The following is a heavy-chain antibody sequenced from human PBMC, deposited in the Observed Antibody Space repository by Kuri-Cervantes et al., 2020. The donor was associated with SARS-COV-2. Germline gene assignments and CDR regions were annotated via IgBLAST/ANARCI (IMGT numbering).Heavy chain of an antibody. CDR3: ARLPIFGAKEGINYYYYGMDV. CDR1: GGSISSSSYY. Sequence: SETLSLTCTVSGGSISSSSYYWGWIRQPPGKGLEWIGSIYYSGSTNYNPSLKSRVTISVDTSKNQFSLKLSSVTAADTAVYYCARLPIFGAKEGINYYYYGMDVWGQGTTVTVSS. J-gene: IGHJ6*02. V-gene: IGHV4-39*07. D-gene: IGHD3-3*01. CDR2: IYYSGST.